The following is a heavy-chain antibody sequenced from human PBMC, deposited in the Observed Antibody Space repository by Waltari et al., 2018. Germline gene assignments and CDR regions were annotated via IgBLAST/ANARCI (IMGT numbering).Heavy chain of an antibody. D-gene: IGHD3-10*01. V-gene: IGHV4-34*01. CDR1: GGSFSGYY. CDR3: ARAEGWFGELLPSY. J-gene: IGHJ4*02. CDR2: LTHSGRT. Sequence: QVQLQQWGAGLLKPSETLSLTCAVYGGSFSGYYWIWIRQPPGKGLEWIGELTHSGRTTYTPSIMSRVTRSVDTSTNQFSLKLSSVTDADTAVYYCARAEGWFGELLPSYWGQGTLVTVSS.